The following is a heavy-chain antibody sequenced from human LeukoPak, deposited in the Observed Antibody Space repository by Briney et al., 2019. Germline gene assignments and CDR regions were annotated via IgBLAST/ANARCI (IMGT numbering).Heavy chain of an antibody. CDR1: GGSINSGSYY. Sequence: TLSLTCTVSGGSINSGSYYWSWIRQPAGKGLEWIGRMYISGSTNYNPSLKSRLTISLDTSKNQFSLRLSSVTAADTAVYYCARDEEAFHPTYGMDVWGQGTTVTVS. CDR3: ARDEEAFHPTYGMDV. CDR2: MYISGST. V-gene: IGHV4-61*02. J-gene: IGHJ6*02.